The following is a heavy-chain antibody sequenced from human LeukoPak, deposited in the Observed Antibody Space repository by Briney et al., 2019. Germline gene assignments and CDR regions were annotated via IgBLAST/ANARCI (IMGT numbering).Heavy chain of an antibody. J-gene: IGHJ4*02. V-gene: IGHV4-59*01. CDR3: ATYHFRGDTHYFDY. CDR2: IYHSGST. D-gene: IGHD3-10*02. Sequence: SETLSLTCTVSGGSISSYYWGWIRQPPGKGLEWIAYIYHSGSTNYNPSLQSRVTISIDTSKNQFSLKLRSVTAAGTAVYYCATYHFRGDTHYFDYWSQGILVTVSS. CDR1: GGSISSYY.